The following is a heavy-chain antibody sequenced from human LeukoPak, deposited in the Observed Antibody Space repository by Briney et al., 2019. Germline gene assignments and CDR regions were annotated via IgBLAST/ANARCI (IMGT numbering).Heavy chain of an antibody. Sequence: GGSLRLSCAASGFTFSSYGMHWVRQAPGKGLEWVAVISYDGSNKYYADSVKGRFTISRDNSKNTLYLQMNSLRAEDTAVYYCAKERIVVVTARGNWFDPWGQGTLVTVSS. D-gene: IGHD2-21*02. V-gene: IGHV3-30*18. J-gene: IGHJ5*02. CDR2: ISYDGSNK. CDR1: GFTFSSYG. CDR3: AKERIVVVTARGNWFDP.